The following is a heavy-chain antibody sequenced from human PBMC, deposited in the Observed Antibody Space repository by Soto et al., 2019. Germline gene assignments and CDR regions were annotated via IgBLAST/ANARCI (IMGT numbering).Heavy chain of an antibody. CDR2: ISAYNGNT. Sequence: ASVKVSCKASGYTFTSSGISWVRQAPGQGLEWMGWISAYNGNTNYAQKLQGRVTMTTDTSTSTAYMELRSLRSDDTAVYYCARDSSSGYPRYYYGMDVWGQGTTVTVSS. D-gene: IGHD3-3*01. V-gene: IGHV1-18*01. CDR3: ARDSSSGYPRYYYGMDV. J-gene: IGHJ6*02. CDR1: GYTFTSSG.